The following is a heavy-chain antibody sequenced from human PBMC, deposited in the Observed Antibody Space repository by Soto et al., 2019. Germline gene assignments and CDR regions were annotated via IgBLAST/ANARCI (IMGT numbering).Heavy chain of an antibody. CDR2: INPSGGST. CDR1: GYTFTSYY. J-gene: IGHJ1*01. V-gene: IGHV1-46*01. D-gene: IGHD3-9*01. Sequence: ASVKVSCKASGYTFTSYYMHWVRQAPGQGLEWMGIINPSGGSTSYAQKFQGRVTMTRDTSTSTVYMELSSLRSEDTAVYYCARATPYYDILTGYSLDQIEYFQHWGQGTLVTVSS. CDR3: ARATPYYDILTGYSLDQIEYFQH.